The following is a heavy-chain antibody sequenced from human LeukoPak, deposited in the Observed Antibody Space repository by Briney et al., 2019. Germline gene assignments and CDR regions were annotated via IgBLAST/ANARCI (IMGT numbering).Heavy chain of an antibody. CDR1: GFTFSDHY. V-gene: IGHV3-72*01. Sequence: GGCLRLSCAASGFTFSDHYMDWGRQAPGKGLEWIGRTRNKANSYTTEYAASVKGTITISRDDAKNSVYLQVNSLKTEDTAVYYCARLSQQNHAWVGDGGPGTPGTVSS. CDR3: ARLSQQNHAWVGD. D-gene: IGHD1-14*01. J-gene: IGHJ4*02. CDR2: TRNKANSYTT.